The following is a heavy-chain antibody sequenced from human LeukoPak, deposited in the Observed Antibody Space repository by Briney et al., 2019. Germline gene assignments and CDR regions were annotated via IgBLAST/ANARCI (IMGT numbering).Heavy chain of an antibody. J-gene: IGHJ4*02. D-gene: IGHD6-6*01. CDR2: ISAYNGNT. V-gene: IGHV1-18*01. Sequence: ASVKVSCKASGYTFTSYGISWVRQAPGQGLEWMGWISAYNGNTNYAQKLQGRVTMTTDTSTSTAYMELRSLRSDDTAVYYCARDSAYSSSLGSDYWGQGTLVTVSS. CDR3: ARDSAYSSSLGSDY. CDR1: GYTFTSYG.